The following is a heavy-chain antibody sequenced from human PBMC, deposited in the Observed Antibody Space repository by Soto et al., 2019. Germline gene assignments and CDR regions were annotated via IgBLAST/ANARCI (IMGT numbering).Heavy chain of an antibody. D-gene: IGHD3-22*01. J-gene: IGHJ4*02. V-gene: IGHV3-23*01. Sequence: EVQLLESGGGLVQPGGPLRLSCAASGFTFSNYDMTWVRQAPGKGLDWVATISASGGGTYYADSVKGRFTISRDNSNRTVSLQMNSLRVDDTAVYYCANRNYYHYSGHTYPYFYFWGQGSLVSVSS. CDR2: ISASGGGT. CDR1: GFTFSNYD. CDR3: ANRNYYHYSGHTYPYFYF.